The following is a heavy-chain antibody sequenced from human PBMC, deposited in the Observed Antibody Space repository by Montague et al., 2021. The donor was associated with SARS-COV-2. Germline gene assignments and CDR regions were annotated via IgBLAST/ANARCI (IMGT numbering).Heavy chain of an antibody. CDR1: GYSISTGYY. Sequence: SETLSLTCTVSGYSISTGYYWSWIRQPPGEGLEWIGYISHSGSTNYNPSLKSRVTMSLDMSKNDFSLTLNSVTAADTAVYFCARVKKDGFNWGLDYWGQGTLVTVSS. D-gene: IGHD5-24*01. CDR2: ISHSGST. V-gene: IGHV4-61*03. J-gene: IGHJ4*02. CDR3: ARVKKDGFNWGLDY.